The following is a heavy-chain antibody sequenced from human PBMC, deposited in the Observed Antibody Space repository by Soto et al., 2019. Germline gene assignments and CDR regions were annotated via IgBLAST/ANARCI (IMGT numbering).Heavy chain of an antibody. V-gene: IGHV3-48*01. Sequence: EVQLVESGGGLVQPGGSLRLSCATSGFTFSSYAMNWVRQAPGKGLEWVSYISASSSPIYYADSVEGRFTISRDNAKNSLYLQMNSLRAEDTAVYYCARGRFGELPDWGQGTLVTVSS. D-gene: IGHD3-10*01. J-gene: IGHJ4*02. CDR2: ISASSSPI. CDR1: GFTFSSYA. CDR3: ARGRFGELPD.